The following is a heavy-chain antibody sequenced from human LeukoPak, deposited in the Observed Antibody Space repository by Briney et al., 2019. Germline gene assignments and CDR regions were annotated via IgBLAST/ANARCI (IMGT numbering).Heavy chain of an antibody. CDR3: ARQVDTTMALPDY. Sequence: ASVKVSCQASGYTFTSYGISWVRQAPGLGVEWMGWISAYNGNTNYAQKLQGRVTMTTDTSTSTAYMELTSLRSDDTAVYYCARQVDTTMALPDYWGQGTLVTVSS. CDR1: GYTFTSYG. CDR2: ISAYNGNT. V-gene: IGHV1-18*01. J-gene: IGHJ4*02. D-gene: IGHD5-18*01.